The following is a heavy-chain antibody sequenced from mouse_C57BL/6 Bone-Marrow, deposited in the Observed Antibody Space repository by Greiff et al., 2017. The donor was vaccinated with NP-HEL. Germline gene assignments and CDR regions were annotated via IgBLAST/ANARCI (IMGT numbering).Heavy chain of an antibody. V-gene: IGHV1-59*01. CDR3: ASPGSSFAY. J-gene: IGHJ3*01. CDR2: IDPSDSYT. Sequence: QVQLQQPGAELVRPGTSAKLSCKASGYTFTSYWMHWVKQRPGQGLEWIGVIDPSDSYTNYNQKFKGKATLTVDTSSSTAYMQLSSLTSEDSAVYYCASPGSSFAYWGQGTLVTVSA. CDR1: GYTFTSYW. D-gene: IGHD1-1*01.